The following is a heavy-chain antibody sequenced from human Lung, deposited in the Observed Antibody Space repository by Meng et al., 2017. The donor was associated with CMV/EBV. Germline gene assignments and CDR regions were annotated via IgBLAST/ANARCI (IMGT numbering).Heavy chain of an antibody. V-gene: IGHV1-18*01. J-gene: IGHJ4*02. D-gene: IGHD6-19*01. CDR3: ARDPSNTSGRYAYFDY. CDR1: GYTFTHHG. CDR2: ISCYNGDT. Sequence: QLQLVQAGAEVKKSGASVRVSCKASGYTFTHHGISWIRQAPGQVLEWMGWISCYNGDTNYAQKLQGRVTMTTDTSTNTAYMDLRGLRSDDTAVYYCARDPSNTSGRYAYFDYWGQGTLVTVSS.